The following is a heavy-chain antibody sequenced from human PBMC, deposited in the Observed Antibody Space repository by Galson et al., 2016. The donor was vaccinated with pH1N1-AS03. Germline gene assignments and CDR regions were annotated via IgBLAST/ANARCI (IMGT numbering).Heavy chain of an antibody. J-gene: IGHJ6*02. V-gene: IGHV3-43*02. CDR2: IRADGSST. CDR3: TRDFASTIFGVPYYFYGVGV. CDR1: GFTIDDYA. Sequence: SLRLSCAASGFTIDDYAMHWVRRAPGRGLEWVSLIRADGSSTFYADSVRGRFTISRDTSEKSVYLQMNSLRTDDTALYSCTRDFASTIFGVPYYFYGVGVWGQGTTVTVSS. D-gene: IGHD3-3*01.